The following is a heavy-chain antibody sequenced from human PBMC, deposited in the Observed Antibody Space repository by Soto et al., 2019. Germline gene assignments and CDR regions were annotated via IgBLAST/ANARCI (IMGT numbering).Heavy chain of an antibody. CDR1: GITFSDYM. CDR3: AGSRGYRYVRGDF. Sequence: DVPLVESGGGLVKPGGSLTLSCAASGITFSDYMMTWVRQAPGKGLEWVSSISGSSYYIYYADSVGGRFAISRDNAEDSLYLQRISLRAADPAVYYCAGSRGYRYVRGDFWGQGTLVTVSS. D-gene: IGHD5-18*01. CDR2: ISGSSYYI. J-gene: IGHJ4*02. V-gene: IGHV3-21*01.